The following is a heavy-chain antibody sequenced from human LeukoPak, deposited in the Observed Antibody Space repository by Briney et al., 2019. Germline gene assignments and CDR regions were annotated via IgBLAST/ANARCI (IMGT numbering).Heavy chain of an antibody. J-gene: IGHJ3*02. CDR1: GVSIESRGYA. CDR3: ARDFLQTSSPEAFDI. CDR2: ISYSGDT. D-gene: IGHD2/OR15-2a*01. Sequence: PSVTLSLTCTVSGVSIESRGYAWTWIRQPPGKGLEWIGHISYSGDTDYKSSLKSRITISLDTSKNQFSLKLTSVTAADTAVYYCARDFLQTSSPEAFDIWGQGTMLTVSS. V-gene: IGHV4-31*03.